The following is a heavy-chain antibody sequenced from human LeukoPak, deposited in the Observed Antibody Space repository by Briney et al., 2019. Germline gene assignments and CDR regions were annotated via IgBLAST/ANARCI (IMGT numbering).Heavy chain of an antibody. CDR2: IFPSGGEI. CDR1: GFTFSDYY. Sequence: GGSLRLSCAASGFTFSDYYMSWIRQPPGKGLEWVSSIFPSGGEIHYADSVRGRFTISRDNSKSTLSLQMNSLRAEDTAIYYCATYRQVLLPFESWGQGTLVTVSS. J-gene: IGHJ4*02. V-gene: IGHV3-11*01. D-gene: IGHD2-8*02. CDR3: ATYRQVLLPFES.